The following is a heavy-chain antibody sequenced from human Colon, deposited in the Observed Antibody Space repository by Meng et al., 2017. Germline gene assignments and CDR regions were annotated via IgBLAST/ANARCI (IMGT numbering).Heavy chain of an antibody. CDR1: GYTFISYG. D-gene: IGHD2-15*01. CDR2: ISAYNGNT. J-gene: IGHJ5*02. CDR3: ARDGPRGIHWLDP. V-gene: IGHV1-18*01. Sequence: ASVKVSCKTSGYTFISYGISWVRQAPGQGLEWMGWISAYNGNTNYAQKYQGRVTMTTDTSTSTAYLELRSLRSDDTAVYYCARDGPRGIHWLDPWGQGTQVTVSS.